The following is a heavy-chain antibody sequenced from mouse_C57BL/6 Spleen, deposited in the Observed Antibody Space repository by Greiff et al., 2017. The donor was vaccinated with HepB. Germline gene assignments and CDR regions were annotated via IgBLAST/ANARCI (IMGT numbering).Heavy chain of an antibody. CDR3: ARLYYYGSSLGYFDV. CDR2: ISSGSSTI. CDR1: GFTFSDYG. V-gene: IGHV5-17*01. D-gene: IGHD1-1*01. Sequence: EVKVVESGGGLVKPGGSLKLSCAASGFTFSDYGMHWVRQAPEKGLEWVAYISSGSSTIYYADTVKGRFTISRDNAKNTLFLQMTSLRSEDTAMYYCARLYYYGSSLGYFDVWGTGTTVTVSS. J-gene: IGHJ1*03.